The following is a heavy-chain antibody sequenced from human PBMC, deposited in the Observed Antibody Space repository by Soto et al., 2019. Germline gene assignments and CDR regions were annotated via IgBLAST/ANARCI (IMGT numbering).Heavy chain of an antibody. V-gene: IGHV1-69*01. Sequence: QVQLVQSGAEVKKPGSSVKVSCKASGGTFSSYAISWVRQAPGQGLEWMGGIIPIFGTANYAQKFQGRVTITADESTSTAYMELSSLRSEDTAVYYCARGSRGSSWYEPDYWGQRTLVTVSS. CDR3: ARGSRGSSWYEPDY. J-gene: IGHJ4*02. CDR1: GGTFSSYA. CDR2: IIPIFGTA. D-gene: IGHD6-13*01.